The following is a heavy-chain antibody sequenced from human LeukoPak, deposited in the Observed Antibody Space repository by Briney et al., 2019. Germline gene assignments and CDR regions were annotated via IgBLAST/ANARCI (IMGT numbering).Heavy chain of an antibody. D-gene: IGHD4-23*01. Sequence: GESLKISCKGSGYSFTSYWIGWVRQMPGKGLEWMGIIYPGDSDTRYSPSFQGQVTISADKSISTAYLQWSSLKASDTAMYYCARLASTPYGGFPYWYFELWGQGTLVTVSS. J-gene: IGHJ2*01. V-gene: IGHV5-51*01. CDR1: GYSFTSYW. CDR3: ARLASTPYGGFPYWYFEL. CDR2: IYPGDSDT.